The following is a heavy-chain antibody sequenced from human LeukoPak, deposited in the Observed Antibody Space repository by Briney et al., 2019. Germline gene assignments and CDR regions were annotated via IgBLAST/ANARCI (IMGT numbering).Heavy chain of an antibody. Sequence: GESLQISFKGSGYSFTSYWIGWVRPMPGKGLEWMGIIYPGDSDTRYSPSFQGQVTISADKSISTAYLQWSSLKASDTAMYYRARSIQLWPTVWFDPWGQGTLVTVSS. CDR2: IYPGDSDT. CDR1: GYSFTSYW. D-gene: IGHD5-18*01. V-gene: IGHV5-51*01. CDR3: ARSIQLWPTVWFDP. J-gene: IGHJ5*02.